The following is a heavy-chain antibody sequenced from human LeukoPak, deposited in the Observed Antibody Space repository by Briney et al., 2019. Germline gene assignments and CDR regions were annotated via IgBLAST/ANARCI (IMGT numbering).Heavy chain of an antibody. J-gene: IGHJ6*04. CDR3: AELGITMIGGV. CDR2: ISGSSSYI. Sequence: GGSLRLSCAASGFTFSSYGMSWVRQAPGKGLEWVSSISGSSSYIYYADSVKGRFTISRDNAKNSLYLQMNSLRAEDTAVYYCAELGITMIGGVWGKGTTVTISS. CDR1: GFTFSSYG. V-gene: IGHV3-21*01. D-gene: IGHD3-10*02.